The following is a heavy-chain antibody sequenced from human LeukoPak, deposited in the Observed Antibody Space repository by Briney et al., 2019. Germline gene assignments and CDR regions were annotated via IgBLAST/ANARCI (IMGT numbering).Heavy chain of an antibody. J-gene: IGHJ5*02. CDR3: AREGDP. V-gene: IGHV1-8*03. CDR2: MNPDSGNT. Sequence: GALVKVSCKASGYTFTSYDINWVRQATGQGLEWMGWMNPDSGNTAYAQKFQGRITITRNTSISTVYMELSSLRSEDTAVYYCAREGDPWGQGTLVTVSS. CDR1: GYTFTSYD.